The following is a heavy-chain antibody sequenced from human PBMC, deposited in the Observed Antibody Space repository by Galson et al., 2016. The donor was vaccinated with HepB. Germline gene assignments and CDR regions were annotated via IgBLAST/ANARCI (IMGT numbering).Heavy chain of an antibody. CDR2: IRSKTYGGTT. CDR3: SSSRSGYYYYYLDY. J-gene: IGHJ4*02. V-gene: IGHV3-49*03. Sequence: SLRLSCATSKFTFGDYAMSWFRQAPGKGLEWIGFIRSKTYGGTTEYAASVKGRFTISRDASKSIVYLQMNILKTEDTSVYYSSSSRSGYYYYYLDYWGQGTLVTVSS. D-gene: IGHD3-22*01. CDR1: KFTFGDYA.